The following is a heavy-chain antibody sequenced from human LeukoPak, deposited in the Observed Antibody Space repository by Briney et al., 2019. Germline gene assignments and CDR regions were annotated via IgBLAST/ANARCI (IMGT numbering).Heavy chain of an antibody. Sequence: PGGSLRLSCAASGLTFSSYELNWVRQAPGKGLEWVSYISSSGSTIYYADSVKGRFTISRDNAKNSLYQQMNSLGAEDTGVYYCAERGNTIIGGVWGKGTTVTISS. CDR1: GLTFSSYE. J-gene: IGHJ6*04. V-gene: IGHV3-48*03. CDR2: ISSSGSTI. CDR3: AERGNTIIGGV. D-gene: IGHD3-10*01.